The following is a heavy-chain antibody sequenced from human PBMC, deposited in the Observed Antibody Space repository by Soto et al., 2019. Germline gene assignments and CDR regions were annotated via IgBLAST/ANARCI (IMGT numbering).Heavy chain of an antibody. Sequence: ETLSLTCTVSGGSISSYYWSWIRQPPGKGLEWIGYIYYSGSTNYNPSLKSRVTISVDTSKNQFSLKLSSVTAADTAVYYCARVAVPAAISFFGPWGQGXLVTVPS. CDR2: IYYSGST. V-gene: IGHV4-59*01. J-gene: IGHJ5*02. CDR3: ARVAVPAAISFFGP. CDR1: GGSISSYY. D-gene: IGHD2-2*02.